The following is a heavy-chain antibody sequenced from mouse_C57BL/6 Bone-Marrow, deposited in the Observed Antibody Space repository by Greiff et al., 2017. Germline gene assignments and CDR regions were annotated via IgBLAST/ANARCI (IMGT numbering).Heavy chain of an antibody. Sequence: VQLVESGAELVRPGASVKLSCKASGYTFTDYYINWVKQRPGQGLEWIARIYPGSGNTYYNEKFKGKATLTAEKSSSTAYMQLSSLTSEDSAVYFCARSYYYGSIPYAMDYWGQGTSVTVSS. CDR3: ARSYYYGSIPYAMDY. D-gene: IGHD1-1*01. V-gene: IGHV1-76*01. CDR1: GYTFTDYY. CDR2: IYPGSGNT. J-gene: IGHJ4*01.